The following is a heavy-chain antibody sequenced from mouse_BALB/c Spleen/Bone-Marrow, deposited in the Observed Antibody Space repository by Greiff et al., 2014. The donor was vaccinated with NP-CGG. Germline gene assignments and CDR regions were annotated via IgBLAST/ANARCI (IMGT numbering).Heavy chain of an antibody. CDR1: GFTFSSYA. J-gene: IGHJ4*01. Sequence: EVQGVESGGGLVKPGGSLKLSCAASGFTFSSYAMSWVRQTPEKRLEWVASISSGGSTYYPDSVKGRFTISRDNARNSLYLQMSSLRSEDTAMYYCARGGGYYYAMDYWGQGTSVTVSS. V-gene: IGHV5-6-5*01. CDR2: ISSGGST. CDR3: ARGGGYYYAMDY.